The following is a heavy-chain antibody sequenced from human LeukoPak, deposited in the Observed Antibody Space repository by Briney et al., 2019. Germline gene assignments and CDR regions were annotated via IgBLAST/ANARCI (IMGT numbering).Heavy chain of an antibody. Sequence: PGGSLRLSCAASGFPFSDYAMSWVRQDPGRGLEWISALSASGASTYYADSVRGRFTISRDNSKNTLFLQMNSLRAEDTAVYYSARDWLGATNPPEYAFDIWGQGKMVTVSS. J-gene: IGHJ3*02. CDR3: ARDWLGATNPPEYAFDI. CDR2: LSASGAST. CDR1: GFPFSDYA. D-gene: IGHD1-26*01. V-gene: IGHV3-23*01.